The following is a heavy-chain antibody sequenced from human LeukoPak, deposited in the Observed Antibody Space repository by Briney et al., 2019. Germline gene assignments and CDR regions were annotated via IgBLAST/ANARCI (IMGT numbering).Heavy chain of an antibody. V-gene: IGHV1-69*02. CDR1: GGTFSSCT. J-gene: IGHJ5*02. CDR3: ARVGGYCSSTSCLQNWFDP. Sequence: SVKVSCKASGGTFSSCTISWVRQAPGQGLEWMGRIIPILGIANYAQKFQGRVTITADKSTSTAYMELSSLRSEDTAVYYCARVGGYCSSTSCLQNWFDPLGQGTLVTVSS. CDR2: IIPILGIA. D-gene: IGHD2-2*01.